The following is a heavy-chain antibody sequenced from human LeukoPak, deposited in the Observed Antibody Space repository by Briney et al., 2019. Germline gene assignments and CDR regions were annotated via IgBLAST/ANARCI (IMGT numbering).Heavy chain of an antibody. J-gene: IGHJ4*02. D-gene: IGHD6-19*01. CDR1: RYTFSNYD. CDR2: MSPNSGNT. V-gene: IGHV1-8*01. CDR3: ARDSPRLAVAGNIDY. Sequence: ASVKVSCKASRYTFSNYDINWVRQATGQGLEWMGWMSPNSGNTGHAQKFQGRVTMTTDTSTSTAYMELRSLRSDDTAVYYCARDSPRLAVAGNIDYWGQGTLVTVSS.